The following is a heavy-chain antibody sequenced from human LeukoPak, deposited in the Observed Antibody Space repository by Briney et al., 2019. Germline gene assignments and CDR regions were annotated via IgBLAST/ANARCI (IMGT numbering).Heavy chain of an antibody. CDR1: GGSISSTNW. CDR3: ARSSGWGKGDY. Sequence: SETLSLTCAVSGGSISSTNWWTWVRQPPRKRLEWIGEIYGNGGTNYNPSLKSRVTISVDKSQNQFSLRLTSVTAADTAVYFCARSSGWGKGDYWGQGTLVTVSS. D-gene: IGHD6-19*01. CDR2: IYGNGGT. J-gene: IGHJ4*02. V-gene: IGHV4-4*02.